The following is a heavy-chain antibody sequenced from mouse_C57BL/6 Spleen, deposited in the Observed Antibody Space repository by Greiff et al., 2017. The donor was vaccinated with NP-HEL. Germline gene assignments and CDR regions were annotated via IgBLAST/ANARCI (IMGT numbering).Heavy chain of an antibody. CDR1: GYSFTGYY. V-gene: IGHV1-42*01. Sequence: EVQLQQSGPELVKPGASVKISCKASGYSFTGYYMNWVKQSPEKSLEWIGEINPSTGGTTYNQKFKAKATLTVDKSSSTAYMQLKSLTSEDSAVYYCARGSGYDGYYAFAYWGQGTLVTVSA. CDR2: INPSTGGT. J-gene: IGHJ3*01. CDR3: ARGSGYDGYYAFAY. D-gene: IGHD2-3*01.